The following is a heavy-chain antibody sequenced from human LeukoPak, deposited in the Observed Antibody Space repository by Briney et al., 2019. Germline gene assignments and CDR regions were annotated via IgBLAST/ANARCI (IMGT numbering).Heavy chain of an antibody. CDR1: GYTLTELS. Sequence: PWASVSVSCKVSGYTLTELSMHWVRQAPGKGLEGRGGFYPEDGETIYAQKFQGRVTMTEDTSTDTAYMELSSLRSEDTAVYYCATGPYDFWSGYLDYWGQGTLVTVSS. CDR3: ATGPYDFWSGYLDY. D-gene: IGHD3-3*01. CDR2: FYPEDGET. V-gene: IGHV1-24*01. J-gene: IGHJ4*02.